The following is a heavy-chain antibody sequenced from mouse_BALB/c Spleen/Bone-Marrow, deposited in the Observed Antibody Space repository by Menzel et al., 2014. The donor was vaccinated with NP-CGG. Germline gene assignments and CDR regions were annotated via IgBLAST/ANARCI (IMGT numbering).Heavy chain of an antibody. CDR3: VRAYGSSYAMDY. J-gene: IGHJ4*01. Sequence: EVHLVESGGGLVKPGGSLKLSCAASGFTFSSYAMSWVRQSPEKRLEWVAEISSGGNYTYCPDTVTGRFTISRDNAKNILYLEMSSLRSDDTAMYYCVRAYGSSYAMDYWGQGTSVTVSS. CDR2: ISSGGNYT. D-gene: IGHD1-1*01. CDR1: GFTFSSYA. V-gene: IGHV5-9-4*01.